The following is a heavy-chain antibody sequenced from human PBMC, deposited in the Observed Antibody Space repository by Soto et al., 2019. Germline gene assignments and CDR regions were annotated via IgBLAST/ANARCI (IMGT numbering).Heavy chain of an antibody. CDR1: GDTFSRYT. V-gene: IGHV1-69*01. CDR3: ARGRGLYNSGRSQLDY. D-gene: IGHD1-1*01. J-gene: IGHJ4*02. Sequence: QVQLVQSGAEVKKPGSSVRVSCKASGDTFSRYTVNWVRQAPRQGLEWRGGIIPRFGTTNYAPTLQGRATITADESTNTVYIELSSRRSEDTGLYFCARGRGLYNSGRSQLDYWGQGTLLTVSS. CDR2: IIPRFGTT.